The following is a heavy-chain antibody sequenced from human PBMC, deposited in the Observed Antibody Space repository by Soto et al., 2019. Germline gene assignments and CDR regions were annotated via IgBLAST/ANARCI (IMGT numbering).Heavy chain of an antibody. CDR3: ARGQEGVVATH. J-gene: IGHJ4*02. CDR1: GGSFTGYY. V-gene: IGHV4-34*01. CDR2: IKDGGST. Sequence: QVQLQQWGAGLLKPSETLSLTCAVNGGSFTGYYWSWVRQPLGKGLEWIGEIKDGGSTNYSPSLRSRVTISADXXXXXXSLXVXXVTXXDXXVYYCARGQEGVVATHWDQGTLVTVSS. D-gene: IGHD2-15*01.